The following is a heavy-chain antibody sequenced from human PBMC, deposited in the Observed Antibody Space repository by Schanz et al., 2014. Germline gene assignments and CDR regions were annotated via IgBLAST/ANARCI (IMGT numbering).Heavy chain of an antibody. CDR2: FYNPGST. Sequence: QVQLQESGPGLVKPSETLSLTCPVSGDSVNSNYWNWIRQSPGRGLEWIGHFYNPGSTNYNPSLKSRPHIPIHPSTNRSSRKLPSVPAADTAVYFCARNKYTSGWYYFDYWGQGVLVTVSS. J-gene: IGHJ4*02. D-gene: IGHD6-19*01. CDR3: ARNKYTSGWYYFDY. V-gene: IGHV4-59*08. CDR1: GDSVNSNY.